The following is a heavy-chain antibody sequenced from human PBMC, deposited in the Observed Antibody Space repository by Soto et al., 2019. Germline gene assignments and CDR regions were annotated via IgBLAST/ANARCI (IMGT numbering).Heavy chain of an antibody. CDR1: GGTFSSYA. V-gene: IGHV1-69*06. Sequence: GASVKVSCKASGGTFSSYAISWVRQAPGQGLEWMGGIIPIFGTANYAQKFQGRVTITADKSTSTAYMELSSLRSEDTAVYYCARVTRYSSSPDRPLYYFDYWGQGTLVTVSS. CDR2: IIPIFGTA. CDR3: ARVTRYSSSPDRPLYYFDY. J-gene: IGHJ4*02. D-gene: IGHD6-6*01.